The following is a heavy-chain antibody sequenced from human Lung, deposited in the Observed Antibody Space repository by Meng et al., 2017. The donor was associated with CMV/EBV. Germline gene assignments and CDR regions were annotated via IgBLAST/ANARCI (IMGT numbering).Heavy chain of an antibody. D-gene: IGHD2-2*01. Sequence: SXXXSCXASGYSFTTYGISWVRQAPGQGLEWMGWISPYNGRTNYAQRLRGRVTMTTDTSTSTVYMEVRSLRSDDTAVYFCARGYCSSPSCYQVYYFDSWGQGTLVTVSS. CDR3: ARGYCSSPSCYQVYYFDS. J-gene: IGHJ4*02. CDR1: GYSFTTYG. CDR2: ISPYNGRT. V-gene: IGHV1-18*01.